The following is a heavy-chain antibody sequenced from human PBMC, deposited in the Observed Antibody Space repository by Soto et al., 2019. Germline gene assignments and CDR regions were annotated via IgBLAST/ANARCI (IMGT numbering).Heavy chain of an antibody. CDR2: ISNTGSTR. J-gene: IGHJ4*02. Sequence: PGGSLRLSCVVSGFSFSDYYMSWIRQAPGKGLEWISYISNTGSTRYCADSVKGRFTISRDNAKNSLYLQMNSLRGEDTAVYYCERDYYGDYILDYWGQGTLVTVSS. V-gene: IGHV3-11*01. CDR1: GFSFSDYY. CDR3: ERDYYGDYILDY. D-gene: IGHD4-17*01.